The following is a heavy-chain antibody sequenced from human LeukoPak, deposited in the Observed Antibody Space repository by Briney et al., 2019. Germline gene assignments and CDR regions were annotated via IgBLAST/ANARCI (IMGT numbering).Heavy chain of an antibody. Sequence: PGRSPRLSCAASGFTFDDYAMHWVRQAPGKGLEWVSGISWNSGSIGYADSVKGRFTISRDNAKNSLYLQMNSLRAEDTALYYCAKDRGYQLLYYFDYWGRGTLVTVSS. D-gene: IGHD2-2*01. V-gene: IGHV3-9*01. CDR3: AKDRGYQLLYYFDY. CDR1: GFTFDDYA. J-gene: IGHJ4*02. CDR2: ISWNSGSI.